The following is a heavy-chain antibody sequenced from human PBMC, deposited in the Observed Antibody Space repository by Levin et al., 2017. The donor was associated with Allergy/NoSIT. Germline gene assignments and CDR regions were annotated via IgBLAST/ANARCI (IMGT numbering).Heavy chain of an antibody. CDR2: ISWNSGSI. D-gene: IGHD4-17*01. Sequence: SCAASGFTFDDYAMHWVRQAPGKGLEWVSGISWNSGSIGYADSVKGRFTISRDNAKNSLYLQMNSLRAEDTALYYCAKGYGDAGRDAFDIWGQGTMVTVSS. J-gene: IGHJ3*02. CDR1: GFTFDDYA. V-gene: IGHV3-9*01. CDR3: AKGYGDAGRDAFDI.